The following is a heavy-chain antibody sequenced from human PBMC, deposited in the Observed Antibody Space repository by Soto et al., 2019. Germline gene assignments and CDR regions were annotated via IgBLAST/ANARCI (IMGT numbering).Heavy chain of an antibody. Sequence: ASVKISCKASGYTFTSYNINWVRQATGQGLEWMGWMNPNSGNTGYAQKFQDRITLTRETSITTAYMELSSLRSDDTAVYFCVRYGVAATYWGQGSQVTVSS. V-gene: IGHV1-8*01. CDR1: GYTFTSYN. J-gene: IGHJ4*02. CDR3: VRYGVAATY. CDR2: MNPNSGNT. D-gene: IGHD2-8*01.